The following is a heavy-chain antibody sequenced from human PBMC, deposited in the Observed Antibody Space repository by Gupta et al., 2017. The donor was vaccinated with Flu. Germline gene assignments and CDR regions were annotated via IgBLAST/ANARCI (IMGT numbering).Heavy chain of an antibody. Sequence: QVQLVQSGAEVKKPGASVRVSCEASGYTFSTYGITWLRQAPGQGLEWMGWISVYNGNRVYAQKHEDRLTMTTDTSTNTAYMELRSLRSDVTAVYYCARGPYCASSSCFIVFRGEAVDIWGQGTMVTVSS. D-gene: IGHD2-2*01. CDR1: GYTFSTYG. CDR2: ISVYNGNR. V-gene: IGHV1-18*01. J-gene: IGHJ3*02. CDR3: ARGPYCASSSCFIVFRGEAVDI.